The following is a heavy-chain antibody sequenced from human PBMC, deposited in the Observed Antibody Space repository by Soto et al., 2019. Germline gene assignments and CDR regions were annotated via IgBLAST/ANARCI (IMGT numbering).Heavy chain of an antibody. J-gene: IGHJ4*02. Sequence: EVQLLESGGGLVQPGASLRLSCSASGFTFSSHDMIWVRQAPGKGLEWVSGVSGGGITSYADSEKGRFTISRDKSRNTLYLQMNSLRVEDTAVYYCVKGFWGDYWGQGTLVTVSS. CDR2: VSGGGIT. CDR3: VKGFWGDY. D-gene: IGHD3-16*01. V-gene: IGHV3-23*01. CDR1: GFTFSSHD.